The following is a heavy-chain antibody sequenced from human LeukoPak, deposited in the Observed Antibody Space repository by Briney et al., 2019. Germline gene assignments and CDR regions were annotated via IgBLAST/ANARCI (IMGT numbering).Heavy chain of an antibody. CDR3: ARDRILYYYGMDV. J-gene: IGHJ6*02. Sequence: PSETLSLTCTVSGGSISSYYWSWIRQPPGKGLEWIGYIYYSGSTNYNPSLKSRVTISVDTSKNQFSLKLSSVTAADTAVYYCARDRILYYYGMDVWGQGTTVTVSS. CDR1: GGSISSYY. CDR2: IYYSGST. D-gene: IGHD2-15*01. V-gene: IGHV4-59*01.